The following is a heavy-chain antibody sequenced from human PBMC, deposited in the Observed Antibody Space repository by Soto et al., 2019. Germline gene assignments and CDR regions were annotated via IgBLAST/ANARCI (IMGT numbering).Heavy chain of an antibody. J-gene: IGHJ6*02. CDR2: ISYDGYLK. CDR3: AKDFKVSGSHYGTLNYYYGMDV. D-gene: IGHD3-10*01. CDR1: GFTFSTYG. Sequence: QVQLVESGGGVVQPGRSLRLSCAASGFTFSTYGMQWVRKAPGKGLEWVAVISYDGYLKYYVDAVKGRFTVARDNSKNTLFLEMNSLRVEDTAVYFCAKDFKVSGSHYGTLNYYYGMDVWGQGTTVTVSS. V-gene: IGHV3-30*18.